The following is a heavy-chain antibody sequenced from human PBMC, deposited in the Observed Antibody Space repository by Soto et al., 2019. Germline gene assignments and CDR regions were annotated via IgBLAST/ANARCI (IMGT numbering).Heavy chain of an antibody. V-gene: IGHV1-18*01. Sequence: ASVKVSCKASGYTFTSYGISWVRQAPGQGLEWMGWISAYNGNTNYAQKLQGRVTMTTDTSTSTAYMDLRSLSSDATAVYYCERDRAKRFLEWLSHYYYYGMDVWGQGTTVTVSS. D-gene: IGHD3-3*01. CDR2: ISAYNGNT. CDR1: GYTFTSYG. CDR3: ERDRAKRFLEWLSHYYYYGMDV. J-gene: IGHJ6*02.